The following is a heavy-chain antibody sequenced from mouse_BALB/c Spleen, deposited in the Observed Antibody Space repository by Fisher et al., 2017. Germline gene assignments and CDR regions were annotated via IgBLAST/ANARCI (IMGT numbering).Heavy chain of an antibody. J-gene: IGHJ1*01. Sequence: KFKGKATLTADKSSSTAYMQLNSLTSEDSAVYYCARGGSWYFDVWGAGTTVTVSS. CDR3: ARGGSWYFDV. V-gene: IGHV1-54*01.